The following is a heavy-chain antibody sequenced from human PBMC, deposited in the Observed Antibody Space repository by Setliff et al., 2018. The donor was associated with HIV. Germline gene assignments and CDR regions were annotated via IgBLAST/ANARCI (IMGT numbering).Heavy chain of an antibody. CDR1: GGSIISSSYY. V-gene: IGHV4-39*01. CDR3: VRQGLTMNRGVPAPILYYFDY. CDR2: MYYRGTT. J-gene: IGHJ4*02. Sequence: PSETLSLTCTVSGGSIISSSYYWGWIRQPPGKGLEWIGTMYYRGTTYNNPSLKSRVTFSEDTSKNQFSLNLNSVTATDKAVYYCVRQGLTMNRGVPAPILYYFDYWGQGILVTVSS. D-gene: IGHD3-10*01.